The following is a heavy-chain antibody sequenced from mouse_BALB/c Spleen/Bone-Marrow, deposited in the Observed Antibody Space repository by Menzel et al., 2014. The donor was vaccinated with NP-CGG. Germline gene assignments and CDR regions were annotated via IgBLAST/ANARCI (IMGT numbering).Heavy chain of an antibody. D-gene: IGHD1-1*01. J-gene: IGHJ2*01. CDR2: IDPANGNT. CDR1: GFNIKDTY. V-gene: IGHV14-3*02. CDR3: ANYYYGYYFDY. Sequence: VQLQQSGAELVKPGASVKLSCTASGFNIKDTYMHWVKQRPEQGLEWIGRIDPANGNTKYDPKFQAKATITADTSSNTAYLQLSSLTSEDTAVYYCANYYYGYYFDYWGQGTTLTVSS.